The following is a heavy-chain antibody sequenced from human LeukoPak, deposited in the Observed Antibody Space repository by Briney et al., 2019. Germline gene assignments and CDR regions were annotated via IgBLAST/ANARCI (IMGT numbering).Heavy chain of an antibody. D-gene: IGHD1-26*01. J-gene: IGHJ5*02. Sequence: SETLSLTCTVSGGSISSYYWSWIRQPPGKGLEWIGYIYYSGSTNYNPPLKSRVTISVDTSKNQFSLKLGSVTAADTAVYYCARMKVGATSWFDPWGQGTLVTVSS. V-gene: IGHV4-59*01. CDR3: ARMKVGATSWFDP. CDR1: GGSISSYY. CDR2: IYYSGST.